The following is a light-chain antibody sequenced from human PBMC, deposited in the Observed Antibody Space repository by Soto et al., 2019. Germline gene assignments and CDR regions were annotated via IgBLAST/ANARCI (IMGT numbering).Light chain of an antibody. J-gene: IGLJ2*01. V-gene: IGLV1-40*01. CDR2: GNS. CDR1: RSNIGAGYD. CDR3: QSYDSSLSGYVV. Sequence: QSVLTQPPSVSGAPGQRVTISCTGSRSNIGAGYDVHWYQQLPGTAPKLLIYGNSNRPSGVPDRFSGSKSGTSAFLAITGLQAEDEADYYCQSYDSSLSGYVVFGGGTKLNVL.